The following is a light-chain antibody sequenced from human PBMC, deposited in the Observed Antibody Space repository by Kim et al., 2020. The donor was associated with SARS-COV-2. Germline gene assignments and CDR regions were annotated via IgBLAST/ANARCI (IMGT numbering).Light chain of an antibody. Sequence: SSELTQDPAVSVALGQTVTITCQGDSLRSYYASWYQQKPGQAPLLVFYGKNSRPSGIPDRFSGSSSGNRASLTITGAQAEDEADYYCNSRDTSGFGGGTQLTVL. V-gene: IGLV3-19*01. CDR1: SLRSYY. CDR3: NSRDTSG. J-gene: IGLJ3*02. CDR2: GKN.